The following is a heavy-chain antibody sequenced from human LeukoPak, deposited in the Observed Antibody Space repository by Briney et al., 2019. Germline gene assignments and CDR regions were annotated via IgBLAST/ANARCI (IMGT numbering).Heavy chain of an antibody. CDR3: ARGYYYDSSGYYRPYYFDY. CDR2: IKQDGSEK. V-gene: IGHV3-7*01. Sequence: PGGSLRLSCAASGFTFSSYWMSWVRQAPGKGLEWVANIKQDGSEKYYVDSVKGRFTISRDNAKNSLYLQMNSPRAEDTAVYYCARGYYYDSSGYYRPYYFDYWGQGTLVTVSS. J-gene: IGHJ4*02. CDR1: GFTFSSYW. D-gene: IGHD3-22*01.